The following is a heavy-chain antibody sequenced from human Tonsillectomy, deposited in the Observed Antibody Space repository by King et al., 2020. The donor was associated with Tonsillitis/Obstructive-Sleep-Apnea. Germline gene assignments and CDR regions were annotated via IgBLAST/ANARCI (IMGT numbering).Heavy chain of an antibody. CDR3: ARAPAMYSSGWYEEGWFDP. D-gene: IGHD6-19*01. J-gene: IGHJ5*02. V-gene: IGHV6-1*01. Sequence: VQLQQSGPGLVKPSQTLSLTCAISGDSVSSNSAAWNWIRQSPSRGLEWLGRTYYRSKWYNDYAVSVKSRITINPDTSKNQFSLQLNSVTPEDTAVYYCARAPAMYSSGWYEEGWFDPWGQGTLVTVSS. CDR2: TYYRSKWYN. CDR1: GDSVSSNSAA.